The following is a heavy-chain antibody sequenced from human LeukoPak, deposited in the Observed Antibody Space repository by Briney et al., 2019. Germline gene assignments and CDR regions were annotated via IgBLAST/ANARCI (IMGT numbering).Heavy chain of an antibody. Sequence: SETLSLTCTVSGGSISSYYWSWIRQPPGKGLEWIGYIYYSGSTNYNPSLKSRVTISVDTSKNQFSLKLSSVTAADTAVYYCARSGLRVVQTSDYWGQGTLVTVSS. CDR1: GGSISSYY. J-gene: IGHJ4*02. D-gene: IGHD1-1*01. CDR2: IYYSGST. CDR3: ARSGLRVVQTSDY. V-gene: IGHV4-59*08.